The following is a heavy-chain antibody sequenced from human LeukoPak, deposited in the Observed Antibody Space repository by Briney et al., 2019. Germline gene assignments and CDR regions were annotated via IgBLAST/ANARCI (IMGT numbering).Heavy chain of an antibody. D-gene: IGHD1-14*01. Sequence: GGSLRLSCTASGFNFRDFSMHWVRQIPGQGLEWVSLVSGDGDVTYYADSVKGRFTISRDNGRNLLYLQMNSLSGEDTAFYYCANGNNTISFNFDYWGQGTLVTVSS. J-gene: IGHJ4*02. CDR1: GFNFRDFS. V-gene: IGHV3-43*02. CDR3: ANGNNTISFNFDY. CDR2: VSGDGDVT.